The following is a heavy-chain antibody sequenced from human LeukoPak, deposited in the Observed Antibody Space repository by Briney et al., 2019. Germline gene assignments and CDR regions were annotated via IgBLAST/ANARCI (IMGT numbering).Heavy chain of an antibody. Sequence: ASVKVSCTASGGTFSSYAISWVRQAPGQGLEWMGRIIPILGIANYAQKFQGRVTITADKSTSTAYMELSSLRSEDTAVYYCASIGRKVTTLDYWGQGTLVTVSS. CDR1: GGTFSSYA. V-gene: IGHV1-69*04. D-gene: IGHD4-17*01. CDR3: ASIGRKVTTLDY. CDR2: IIPILGIA. J-gene: IGHJ4*02.